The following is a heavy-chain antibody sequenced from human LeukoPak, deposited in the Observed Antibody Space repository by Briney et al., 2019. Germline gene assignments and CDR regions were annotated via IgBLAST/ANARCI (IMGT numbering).Heavy chain of an antibody. CDR2: INHSGST. CDR1: GGSFSGYY. CDR3: ARDLGPYYYDSSGYYNWFDP. V-gene: IGHV4-34*01. D-gene: IGHD3-22*01. Sequence: KPSETLSLTCAVYGGSFSGYYWSWIRQPPGKGLEWIGEINHSGSTNYNPSLKSRVTISVDTSKNQFSLKLSSVTAADTAVYYCARDLGPYYYDSSGYYNWFDPWGQGTLVTVSS. J-gene: IGHJ5*02.